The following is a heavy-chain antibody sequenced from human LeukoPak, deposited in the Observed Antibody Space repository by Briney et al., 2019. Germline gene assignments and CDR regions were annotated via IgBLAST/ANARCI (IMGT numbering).Heavy chain of an antibody. Sequence: GASVKVSCKASGYTFTSYGISWVRQAPGQGLEWMGWISAYNGNTNYAQKLQGRVTMTTDTSTSTAYRELRSLRSDDTAVYYCARESSSWYRVTVDYWGQGTLVTVSS. CDR3: ARESSSWYRVTVDY. J-gene: IGHJ4*02. D-gene: IGHD6-13*01. V-gene: IGHV1-18*04. CDR2: ISAYNGNT. CDR1: GYTFTSYG.